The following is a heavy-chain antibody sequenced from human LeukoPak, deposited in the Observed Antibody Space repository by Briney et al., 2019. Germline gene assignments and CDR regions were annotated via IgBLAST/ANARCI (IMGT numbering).Heavy chain of an antibody. J-gene: IGHJ4*02. CDR1: GYTFTGYY. D-gene: IGHD6-6*01. CDR2: INPNSGGT. CDR3: ARDARDSSSSYTNFDY. Sequence: ASVKVSCKASGYTFTGYYMHWVRQAPGQGLEWMGRINPNSGGTNYAQKFQGRVTMTRDTFISTAYMELSRLRSDDTAVYYCARDARDSSSSYTNFDYWGQGTLVTVSS. V-gene: IGHV1-2*06.